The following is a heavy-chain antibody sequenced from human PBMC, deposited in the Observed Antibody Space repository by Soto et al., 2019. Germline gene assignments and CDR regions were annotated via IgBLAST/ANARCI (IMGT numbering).Heavy chain of an antibody. CDR2: VHGDGRSA. CDR1: GFSFGIHW. J-gene: IGHJ6*02. Sequence: EVQLVESGGGLVQPGGSLTLSCAASGFSFGIHWIHWVRQAPGKGLAWVSRVHGDGRSASYADSVKGRFTVSTASSKNTLDLQTNSRRVADRAVYYCGRDRIGYRDSTGWSIGPGGLDVCGQAPTVIVSS. V-gene: IGHV3-74*01. CDR3: GRDRIGYRDSTGWSIGPGGLDV. D-gene: IGHD5-12*01.